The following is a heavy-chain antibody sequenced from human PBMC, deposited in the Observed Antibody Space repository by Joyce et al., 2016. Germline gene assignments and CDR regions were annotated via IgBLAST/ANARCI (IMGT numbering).Heavy chain of an antibody. V-gene: IGHV3-21*01. D-gene: IGHD5/OR15-5a*01. CDR2: ISSNRNYI. J-gene: IGHJ6*02. Sequence: EVQLVESGGGLVRPGGSLRLSCAASGFTFSSYSMNWVRQAPGKGLEGVSFISSNRNYIYYGESVKGRFTISRDNAKSSLFLQMDSLRAEDTAVYYCARNSAPRASTYYGLDVWGQGTTVTVSS. CDR3: ARNSAPRASTYYGLDV. CDR1: GFTFSSYS.